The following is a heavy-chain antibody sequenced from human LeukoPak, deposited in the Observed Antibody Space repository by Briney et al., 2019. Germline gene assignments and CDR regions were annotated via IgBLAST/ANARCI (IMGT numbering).Heavy chain of an antibody. V-gene: IGHV3-15*04. D-gene: IGHD3-16*01. Sequence: GGSLRLSCAASGFPFSDAWMSWVRQAPGKGPEWVGRIESKTDSGTTEYAAPVKGRFTISRDDSKNTLYLQTNSLKTEDTAVYYCTRDEGDDYFDNWGQGTLVTVFS. CDR1: GFPFSDAW. J-gene: IGHJ4*02. CDR3: TRDEGDDYFDN. CDR2: IESKTDSGTT.